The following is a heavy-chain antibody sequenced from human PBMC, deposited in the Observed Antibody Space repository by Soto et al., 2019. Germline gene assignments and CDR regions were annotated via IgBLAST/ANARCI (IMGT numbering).Heavy chain of an antibody. J-gene: IGHJ6*02. D-gene: IGHD3-10*01. Sequence: QVQLVESGGGLVKPGGSLRLSCAASGFTFNDHHMTWIRQAPGKGLEWVSFISSDSIYTNSADSVKGRFTISRDNAKNLLYLQMSSLRVEDTAVYYCARDSTGSGLDYGMDVWGQGTTVAVSS. CDR2: ISSDSIYT. V-gene: IGHV3-11*06. CDR1: GFTFNDHH. CDR3: ARDSTGSGLDYGMDV.